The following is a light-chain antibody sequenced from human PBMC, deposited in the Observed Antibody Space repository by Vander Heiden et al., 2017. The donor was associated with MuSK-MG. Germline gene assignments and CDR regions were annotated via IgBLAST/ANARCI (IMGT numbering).Light chain of an antibody. J-gene: IGLJ1*01. Sequence: QSALTQPASVSGSPGPSITISCTGTSSDVGGYNYVSWYQQHPGKAPRVMIYDVSYRPAGVSNRFSGSKSGNTAALTISGRKAEDEADYFCSPYTSSSACVFGSGTKLTVL. V-gene: IGLV2-14*03. CDR2: DVS. CDR3: SPYTSSSACV. CDR1: SSDVGGYNY.